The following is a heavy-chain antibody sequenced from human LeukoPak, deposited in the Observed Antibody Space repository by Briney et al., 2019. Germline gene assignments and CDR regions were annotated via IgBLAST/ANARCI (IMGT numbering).Heavy chain of an antibody. CDR1: GGSFSSGDYS. V-gene: IGHV4-61*02. J-gene: IGHJ4*02. CDR3: ARGKSKFDY. CDR2: LFSSGTT. Sequence: SETLSLTCTVSGGSFSSGDYSWIWIRQPAGQGLEWIGRLFSSGTTNYNSSLKSRVTISGDTSNNQFSLKLTSVTAADTAVYYCARGKSKFDYWGQGTLVTVSS.